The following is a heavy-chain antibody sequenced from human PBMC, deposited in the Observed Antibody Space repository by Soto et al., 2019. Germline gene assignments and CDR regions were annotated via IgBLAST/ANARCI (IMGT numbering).Heavy chain of an antibody. CDR1: GFTFSSYG. Sequence: GGSLRLSCAASGFTFSSYGIHWVRQAPEKGLEWVSFIENSTSTIYYADSVRGRFTISRDNAKNSLFLQMNSLRAEDTAVYYCARVGVYWSNFWGQGTLVTVSS. J-gene: IGHJ4*02. V-gene: IGHV3-48*01. CDR2: IENSTSTI. CDR3: ARVGVYWSNF. D-gene: IGHD2-8*02.